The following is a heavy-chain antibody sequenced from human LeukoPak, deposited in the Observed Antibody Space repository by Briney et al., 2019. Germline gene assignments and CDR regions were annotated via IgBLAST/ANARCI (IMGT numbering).Heavy chain of an antibody. J-gene: IGHJ6*02. Sequence: SETLSLTCAVYGGSFSGYYWSWIRQPPGKGLEWIGEINHSGSTNYNPSLKSRVTISVDTSKKQFSLQLSSVTAADTAVYYSGRWPDYYDSSGYGSYYYYLRMDLWGQGTTVTVSS. V-gene: IGHV4-34*01. CDR2: INHSGST. CDR1: GGSFSGYY. CDR3: GRWPDYYDSSGYGSYYYYLRMDL. D-gene: IGHD3-22*01.